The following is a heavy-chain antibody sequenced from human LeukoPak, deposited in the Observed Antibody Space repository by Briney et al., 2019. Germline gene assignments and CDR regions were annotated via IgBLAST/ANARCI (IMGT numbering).Heavy chain of an antibody. CDR2: INSDGSSA. V-gene: IGHV3-74*01. D-gene: IGHD3-10*01. J-gene: IGHJ4*02. Sequence: GGSLRLSCAASGFTFSTHYMHWVRQAPGKGLVWVSRINSDGSSASYADSVKGRLTISRDNAKNTLYLQMNSLRAEDTAVYYCARYYGSGTYALDYWGQGTLVTVSS. CDR1: GFTFSTHY. CDR3: ARYYGSGTYALDY.